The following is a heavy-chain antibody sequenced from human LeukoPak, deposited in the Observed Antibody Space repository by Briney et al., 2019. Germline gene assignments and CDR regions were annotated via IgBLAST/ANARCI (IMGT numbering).Heavy chain of an antibody. V-gene: IGHV1-69*04. CDR1: GGTFSIYA. D-gene: IGHD3-10*01. Sequence: ASVKVSCKASGGTFSIYAISWVRHDPGQGLEWMGRIIPIPGIAHYAQTFQGRVTITADKSTSTAYIELRSLRSDDTTAYNTACLHGSGSYYHYYGMDVWGQGTTVTVSS. J-gene: IGHJ6*02. CDR3: ACLHGSGSYYHYYGMDV. CDR2: IIPIPGIA.